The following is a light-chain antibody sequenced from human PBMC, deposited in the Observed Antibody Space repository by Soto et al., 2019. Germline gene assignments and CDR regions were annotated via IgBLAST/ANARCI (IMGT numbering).Light chain of an antibody. V-gene: IGLV1-44*01. CDR1: SSNIGANT. J-gene: IGLJ1*01. Sequence: QSVLSQSPSASGAPGQRVTISCSGSSSNIGANTVSWHQQLPGAAPKVLIWSNNQRPSGVPDRFSASKSGTSASLAISGLQSEDEADYYCATWHDYFYVFGTGTKLTVL. CDR3: ATWHDYFYV. CDR2: SNN.